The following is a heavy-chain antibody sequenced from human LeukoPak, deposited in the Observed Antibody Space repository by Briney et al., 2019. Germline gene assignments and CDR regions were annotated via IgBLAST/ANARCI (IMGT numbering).Heavy chain of an antibody. CDR2: IWSDGSNT. CDR3: ARDRVGADSGNYFDY. CDR1: GFTFSTYG. J-gene: IGHJ4*02. Sequence: GGSLRLSCAASGFTFSTYGMHWVRQAPGKGLEWVSVIWSDGSNTYYGDSVQGRFTISRDNSKNTLYLQMNSLRAEDTAVYYCARDRVGADSGNYFDYWGQGSLVTVSS. D-gene: IGHD1-26*01. V-gene: IGHV3-33*01.